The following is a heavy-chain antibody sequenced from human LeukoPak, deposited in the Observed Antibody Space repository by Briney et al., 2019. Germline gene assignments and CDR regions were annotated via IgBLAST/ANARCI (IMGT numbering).Heavy chain of an antibody. CDR2: INYSGST. CDR3: ARGVNTAMVIYYFDY. Sequence: SETLSLTCAVYGGSFSGYYWSWIRQPPGKGLEWIGEINYSGSTNYNPSLKSRVTISVDTSKNQFSLKLSSVTAADTAVYYCARGVNTAMVIYYFDYWGQGTLVTVSS. J-gene: IGHJ4*02. D-gene: IGHD5-18*01. V-gene: IGHV4-34*01. CDR1: GGSFSGYY.